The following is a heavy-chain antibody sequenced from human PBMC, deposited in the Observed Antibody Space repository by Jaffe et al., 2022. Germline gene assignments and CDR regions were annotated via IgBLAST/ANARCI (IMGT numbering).Heavy chain of an antibody. CDR1: GFTFGDYA. V-gene: IGHV3-49*04. CDR3: TRAPPPYIVVVAATPLYYFDY. CDR2: IRSKAYGGTT. D-gene: IGHD2-15*01. Sequence: EVQLVESGGGLVQPGRSLRLSCTASGFTFGDYAMSWVRQAPGKGLEWVGFIRSKAYGGTTEYAASVKGRFTISRDDSKSIAYLQMNSLKTEDTAVYYCTRAPPPYIVVVAATPLYYFDYWGQGTLVTVSS. J-gene: IGHJ4*02.